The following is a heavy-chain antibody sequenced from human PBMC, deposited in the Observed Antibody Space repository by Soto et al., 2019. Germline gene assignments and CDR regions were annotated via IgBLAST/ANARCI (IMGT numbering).Heavy chain of an antibody. Sequence: PSETLSLTCTVSGGSISSYYWGWIRQPAGRGLEWIGRIYTSGSTNYNPSLKGRVTMSVDTSKNQFSLKLSSVTAADTAVYYCARDLMVRGVIYFDYWGQGTLVTVSS. D-gene: IGHD3-10*01. CDR1: GGSISSYY. CDR2: IYTSGST. J-gene: IGHJ4*02. CDR3: ARDLMVRGVIYFDY. V-gene: IGHV4-4*07.